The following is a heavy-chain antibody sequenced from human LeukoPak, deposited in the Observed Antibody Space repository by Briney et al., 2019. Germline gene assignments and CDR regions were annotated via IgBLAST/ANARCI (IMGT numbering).Heavy chain of an antibody. CDR2: IDPSDSYT. CDR1: GYSFTSYW. CDR3: ARSNYYGSGSYYDGYYYGMDV. J-gene: IGHJ6*02. V-gene: IGHV5-10-1*01. Sequence: GESLKISCKGSGYSFTSYWISWVRQMPGKGLEWMGRIDPSDSYTNYSPSFQGHVTISADKSISTAYLQWSSLKASDTAMYYCARSNYYGSGSYYDGYYYGMDVWGQGTTVTVSS. D-gene: IGHD3-10*01.